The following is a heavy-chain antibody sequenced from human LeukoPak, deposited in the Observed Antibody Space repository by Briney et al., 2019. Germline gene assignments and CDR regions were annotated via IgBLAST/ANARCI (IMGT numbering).Heavy chain of an antibody. V-gene: IGHV3-30-3*01. Sequence: PGGSLRLSCAASGFTFSSYAMHWVRQAPGKGLEWVAVISYDGSNKYYADSVEGRFTISRDNSKNTLYLQMNSLSAEDTAVYYCARKKTFDYWGQGTLVTVSS. CDR1: GFTFSSYA. CDR3: ARKKTFDY. CDR2: ISYDGSNK. J-gene: IGHJ4*02.